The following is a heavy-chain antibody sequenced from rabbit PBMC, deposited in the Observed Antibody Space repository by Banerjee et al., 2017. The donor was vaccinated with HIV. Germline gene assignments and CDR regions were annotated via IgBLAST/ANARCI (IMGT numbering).Heavy chain of an antibody. V-gene: IGHV1S7*01. CDR2: IYAGKGSS. Sequence: QLKETGGGLVQPGGSLTLSCKASGFDFSSYYMNWVRQAPGKGLEWIGRIYAGKGSSDYANWVNGRFTISSDSAQNTVDLQMNSLTAADTATYFCVRETETYADYAGYGYYFNLWGQGTLVTVS. D-gene: IGHD6-1*01. CDR3: VRETETYADYAGYGYYFNL. CDR1: GFDFSSYY. J-gene: IGHJ4*01.